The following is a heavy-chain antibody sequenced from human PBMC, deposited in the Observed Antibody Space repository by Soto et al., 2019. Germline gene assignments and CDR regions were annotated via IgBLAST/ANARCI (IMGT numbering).Heavy chain of an antibody. V-gene: IGHV5-10-1*01. CDR1: GYSFATYW. CDR3: ARHRGDSSAHLEY. D-gene: IGHD3-22*01. Sequence: GESLKISCKGSGYSFATYWITWVRQMPGKGLEWMGRIDPSDSYTSYSPSFQGHVTISTDKSISTAYLQWSSLKASDTAMYYCARHRGDSSAHLEYWGQGTQVTVSS. J-gene: IGHJ4*02. CDR2: IDPSDSYT.